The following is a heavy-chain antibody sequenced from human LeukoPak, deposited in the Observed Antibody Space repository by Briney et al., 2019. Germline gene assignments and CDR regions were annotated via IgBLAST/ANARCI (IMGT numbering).Heavy chain of an antibody. V-gene: IGHV3-74*01. Sequence: GGSLRLSCAASGFTFGSYWMHWVRQAPGKGLVWVSRINSDGSSTSYADSVRGRFTISRDNAKNTLYLQMNSLRAEDTAVYYCARDRRGATTEFDPWGQGTLVTVSS. CDR2: INSDGSST. CDR3: ARDRRGATTEFDP. CDR1: GFTFGSYW. J-gene: IGHJ5*02. D-gene: IGHD1-26*01.